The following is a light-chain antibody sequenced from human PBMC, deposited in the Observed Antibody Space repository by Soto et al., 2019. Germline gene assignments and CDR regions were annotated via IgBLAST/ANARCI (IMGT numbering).Light chain of an antibody. CDR1: QGISNS. Sequence: DIQMPQSPSSVFASVADRVTITSRASQGISNSLAWYQQKPGKAPKLLIYAASTLQSGVPSRFSGSGTGTDFTLTINILQPEDFAVYYCQQANSFPLTFGGGTKVDIK. CDR3: QQANSFPLT. CDR2: AAS. J-gene: IGKJ4*01. V-gene: IGKV1-12*01.